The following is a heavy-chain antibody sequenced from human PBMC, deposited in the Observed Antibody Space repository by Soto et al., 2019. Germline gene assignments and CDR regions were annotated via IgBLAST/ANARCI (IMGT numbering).Heavy chain of an antibody. Sequence: SETLSLTCPVSGVTVSFGGYSWSWIRQSPGKGLEWIGYIYYSGSTYYNPSLKSRVTISVDTSKNQFSLKLSSVTAADTAVYYCARDNGDGDYYYGMDVWGQGTTVTVSS. CDR2: IYYSGST. V-gene: IGHV4-31*03. D-gene: IGHD4-17*01. J-gene: IGHJ6*02. CDR1: GVTVSFGGYS. CDR3: ARDNGDGDYYYGMDV.